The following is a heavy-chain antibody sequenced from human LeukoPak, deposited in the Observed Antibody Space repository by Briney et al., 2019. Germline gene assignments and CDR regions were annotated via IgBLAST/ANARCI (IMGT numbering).Heavy chain of an antibody. D-gene: IGHD5-18*01. CDR2: MQSTGNS. Sequence: PSETLSLTCTVSGGSISTYHWNWIRKSPGKGLEWIGYMQSTGNSNYNPSLKSRVTMSVDMSRNQIVLNLSSVTAADTAVYFCARDKQHSYGSYFDHWGQGTLVTVSS. CDR3: ARDKQHSYGSYFDH. J-gene: IGHJ4*02. V-gene: IGHV4-59*01. CDR1: GGSISTYH.